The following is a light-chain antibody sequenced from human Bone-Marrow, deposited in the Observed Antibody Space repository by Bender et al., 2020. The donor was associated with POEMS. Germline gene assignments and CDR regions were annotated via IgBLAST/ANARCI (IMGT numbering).Light chain of an antibody. Sequence: VLAQPPSVSVAPGQTISIACEGDIVGSYSVHWYQQKPGQAPVVVIYGKKNRPSGIPDRFSGSSSGDTASLTITGAQAEDEADYYCNSRDTGGNQWVFGGGTKLTVL. CDR2: GKK. CDR3: NSRDTGGNQWV. J-gene: IGLJ3*02. CDR1: IVGSYS. V-gene: IGLV3-19*01.